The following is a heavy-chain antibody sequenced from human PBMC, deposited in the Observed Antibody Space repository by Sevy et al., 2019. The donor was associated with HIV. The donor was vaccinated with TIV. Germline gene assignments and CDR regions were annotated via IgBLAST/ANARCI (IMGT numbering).Heavy chain of an antibody. D-gene: IGHD3-22*01. Sequence: ASVKVSCKASGGTFSSYAISWVRQAPGQGLEWMGGIIPIFGTANYAQKFQGRVTITADESTSTAYMELSSLRSEDTAVYYCASDSIFVSGYYDSRKHSAPYYYYGMDVWGQGTTVTVSS. CDR1: GGTFSSYA. V-gene: IGHV1-69*13. CDR2: IIPIFGTA. J-gene: IGHJ6*02. CDR3: ASDSIFVSGYYDSRKHSAPYYYYGMDV.